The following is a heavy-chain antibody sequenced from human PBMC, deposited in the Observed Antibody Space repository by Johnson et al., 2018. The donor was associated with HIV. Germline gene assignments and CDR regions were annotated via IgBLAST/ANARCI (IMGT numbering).Heavy chain of an antibody. CDR2: ISYDGSNK. D-gene: IGHD3-16*01. V-gene: IGHV3-30-3*01. CDR1: EFTFSSYA. J-gene: IGHJ3*02. Sequence: QVQLVESGGGVVQPGRSLRLSCAASEFTFSSYAMHWVRQAPGKGLEWVAVISYDGSNKYYADSVKGRFTISRDNSKNTLYLQMNSLRAEDTAVYYCAKVGDSPDAFDIWGQGTMVTVSS. CDR3: AKVGDSPDAFDI.